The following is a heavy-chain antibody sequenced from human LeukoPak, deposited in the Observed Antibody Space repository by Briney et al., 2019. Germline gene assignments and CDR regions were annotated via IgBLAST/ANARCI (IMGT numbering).Heavy chain of an antibody. CDR1: GGTFRGYY. D-gene: IGHD3-10*01. CDR3: GLRFHVGSGNWFDL. J-gene: IGHJ5*02. Sequence: KPSETLSLTCAVSGGTFRGYYWSWIRQPPGKGLAWIVEIDPTGSTNYNPSLESRVTLSVDTSKSHVSLNLNSVTAADTAVYARGLRFHVGSGNWFDLWGQGTLVTVSS. V-gene: IGHV4-34*08. CDR2: IDPTGST.